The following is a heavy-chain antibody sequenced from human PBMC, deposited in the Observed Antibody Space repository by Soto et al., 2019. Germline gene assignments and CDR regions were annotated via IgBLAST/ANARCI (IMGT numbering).Heavy chain of an antibody. Sequence: SETLSLTCAVSGGSISSGGYSWSRIRQPPGKGLEWIGYIYHSGSTYYNPSLKSRVTISVDRSKNQFSLKLSSVTAADTAVYYCARDYYGSGSYYPIDYWGQGTLVTVSS. CDR1: GGSISSGGYS. V-gene: IGHV4-30-2*01. J-gene: IGHJ4*02. CDR2: IYHSGST. D-gene: IGHD3-10*01. CDR3: ARDYYGSGSYYPIDY.